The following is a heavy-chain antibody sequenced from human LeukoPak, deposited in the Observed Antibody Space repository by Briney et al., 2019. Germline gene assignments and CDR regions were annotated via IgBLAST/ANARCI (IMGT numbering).Heavy chain of an antibody. V-gene: IGHV4-59*01. D-gene: IGHD5-18*01. Sequence: PSETLSLTCTVSGGSISSYYWNWIRQPPGKRLEWIGYIYYSGSTNYNPSLKSRVTISVDTSKNQFSLKLSSVTAADTAVYYCARNRGYIYGYRDDAFDIWGQGTMVTVSS. CDR2: IYYSGST. CDR1: GGSISSYY. CDR3: ARNRGYIYGYRDDAFDI. J-gene: IGHJ3*02.